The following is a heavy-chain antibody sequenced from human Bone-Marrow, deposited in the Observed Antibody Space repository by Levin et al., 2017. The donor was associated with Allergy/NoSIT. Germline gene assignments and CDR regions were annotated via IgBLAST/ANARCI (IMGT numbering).Heavy chain of an antibody. CDR3: VRGLPDY. Sequence: GGSLRLSCATSGFTFSSYSMNWVRQAPGKGLEWVSYINSSSGTIYYADSVKGRFIISRDNAKKSLFLQMSSLRVEDTAVYYCVRGLPDYWGQGTLVTVSS. V-gene: IGHV3-48*01. CDR1: GFTFSSYS. CDR2: INSSSGTI. J-gene: IGHJ4*02.